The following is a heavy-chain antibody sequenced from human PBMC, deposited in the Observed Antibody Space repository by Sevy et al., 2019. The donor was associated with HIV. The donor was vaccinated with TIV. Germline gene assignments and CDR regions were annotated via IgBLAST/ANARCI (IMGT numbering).Heavy chain of an antibody. V-gene: IGHV4-39*01. CDR3: ARHPLGNWFDL. D-gene: IGHD3-16*01. CDR1: GGSISSSRHY. Sequence: SETLSLTCTVSGGSISSSRHYWGWIRQSPGKRLDWIGSRLYSGGAYYNPSLQSRVTMSVDTSNNQFSLNLNSVTAAETAVYYCARHPLGNWFDLWGQGILVTVSS. CDR2: RLYSGGA. J-gene: IGHJ5*02.